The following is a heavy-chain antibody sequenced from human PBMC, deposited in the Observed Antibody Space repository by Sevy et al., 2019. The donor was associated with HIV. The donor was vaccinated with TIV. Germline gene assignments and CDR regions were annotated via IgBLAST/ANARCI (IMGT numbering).Heavy chain of an antibody. CDR1: GFTFSNAW. J-gene: IGHJ4*02. Sequence: GGSLRLSCAASGFTFSNAWVSWVRQAPGKGLEWVGRITSKTDGGTTDYAAPVNGRFTISRDDSKNTLYLQMNSLKTDDTAIYYCTADSKVRGLSALLDYWGQGTLVTVSS. V-gene: IGHV3-15*01. D-gene: IGHD3-10*01. CDR3: TADSKVRGLSALLDY. CDR2: ITSKTDGGTT.